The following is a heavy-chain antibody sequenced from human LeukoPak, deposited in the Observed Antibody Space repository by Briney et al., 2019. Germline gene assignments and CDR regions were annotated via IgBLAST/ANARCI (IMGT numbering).Heavy chain of an antibody. CDR3: ARDPYYYDSSGYDY. D-gene: IGHD3-22*01. V-gene: IGHV1-8*03. CDR2: MNPNSGNT. Sequence: ASVKASCKASGYTFTSYDINWVRQATGQGLEWMGWMNPNSGNTGYAQKFQGRVTITRNTSISTAYMELSSLRSEDTAVYYCARDPYYYDSSGYDYWGQGTLVTVSS. J-gene: IGHJ4*02. CDR1: GYTFTSYD.